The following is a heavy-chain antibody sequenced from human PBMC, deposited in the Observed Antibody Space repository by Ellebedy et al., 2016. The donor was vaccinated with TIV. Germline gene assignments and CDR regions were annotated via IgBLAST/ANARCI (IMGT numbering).Heavy chain of an antibody. CDR3: AKADTWGRGLYYFDY. CDR2: ISYDGNRK. CDR1: RFAFSNYG. V-gene: IGHV3-30*18. D-gene: IGHD7-27*01. J-gene: IGHJ4*02. Sequence: PGGSLRLSCAASRFAFSNYGMHWVRQAPGKGLEWVAVISYDGNRKYYADSVKGRFTISRDDSRNTLYLQMNSLRAEDTAVYYCAKADTWGRGLYYFDYWGPGTLVTVSS.